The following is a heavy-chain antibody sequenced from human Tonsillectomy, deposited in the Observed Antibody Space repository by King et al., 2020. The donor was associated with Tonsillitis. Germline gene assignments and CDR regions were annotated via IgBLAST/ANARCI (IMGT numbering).Heavy chain of an antibody. CDR3: ARDLHSSGWYYFDN. CDR2: IYYSGST. J-gene: IGHJ4*02. D-gene: IGHD6-19*01. CDR1: GGSVSSGSYY. Sequence: QLQESGPGLVKPSETLSLTCTVSGGSVSSGSYYWSWIRQPPGKGLEWIGYIYYSGSTNYNPSLKSRVTISVDTSKNQFSLKLSSVTAADTAVYYCARDLHSSGWYYFDNWGQGTLVTVSS. V-gene: IGHV4-61*01.